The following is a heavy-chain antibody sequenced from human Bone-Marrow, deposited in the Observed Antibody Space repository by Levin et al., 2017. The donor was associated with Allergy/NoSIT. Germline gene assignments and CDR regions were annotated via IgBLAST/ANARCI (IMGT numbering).Heavy chain of an antibody. D-gene: IGHD1-20*01. CDR3: ARGYDWKLPFGP. Sequence: PGESLKISCAASGFTVSTHYMHWVRQAPGKGLEWVSFMHSDGSTFYADSVKGRFTISRDNLKNTLYLQMNSLRVEDTALYYCARGYDWKLPFGPWGQGTLVTVSS. CDR1: GFTVSTHY. J-gene: IGHJ5*02. CDR2: MHSDGST. V-gene: IGHV3-53*01.